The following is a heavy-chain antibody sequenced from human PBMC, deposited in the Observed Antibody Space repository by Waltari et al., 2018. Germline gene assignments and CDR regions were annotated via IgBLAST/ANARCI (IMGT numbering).Heavy chain of an antibody. V-gene: IGHV3-23*04. CDR1: GFTFSSYA. CDR3: ARVIGSGSYHYFDY. CDR2: ISGSGGST. Sequence: EVQLVESGGGLVQPGGSLRLSCAASGFTFSSYAMSWVRQAPGKGLEWVSAISGSGGSTYYADSVKGRFTISRDNSKNTLFLQMSSLRVEDTAMYYCARVIGSGSYHYFDYWGQGTLVTVSS. J-gene: IGHJ4*02. D-gene: IGHD3-10*01.